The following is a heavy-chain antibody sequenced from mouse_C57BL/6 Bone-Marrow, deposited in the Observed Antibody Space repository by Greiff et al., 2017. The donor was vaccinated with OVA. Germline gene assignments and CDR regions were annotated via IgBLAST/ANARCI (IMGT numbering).Heavy chain of an antibody. V-gene: IGHV5-17*01. Sequence: EVKLMESGGGLVKPGGSLKLSCAASGFTFSDYGMHWVRQAPEKGLEWVGYISSGSSTIYYADTVKGRFTISRDNAKNTLFLQMTSLRSEDTAMYYCARRYYGSFDYWGQGTTLTVSS. D-gene: IGHD1-1*01. CDR3: ARRYYGSFDY. CDR2: ISSGSSTI. CDR1: GFTFSDYG. J-gene: IGHJ2*01.